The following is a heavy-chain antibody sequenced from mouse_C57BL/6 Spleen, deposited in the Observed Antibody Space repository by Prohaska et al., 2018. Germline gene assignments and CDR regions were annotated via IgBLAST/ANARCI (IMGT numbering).Heavy chain of an antibody. CDR3: ARAGITTTRYAMDY. CDR2: IYPRSGNT. CDR1: GYTFTSYG. V-gene: IGHV1-81*01. Sequence: SVKLSCKASGYTFTSYGISWVKQRTGQGLEWIGEIYPRSGNTYYNEKFKGKATLTADKSSSTAYMELHSLTSEDSAVYFCARAGITTTRYAMDYWGQGTSVTVSS. D-gene: IGHD1-1*01. J-gene: IGHJ4*01.